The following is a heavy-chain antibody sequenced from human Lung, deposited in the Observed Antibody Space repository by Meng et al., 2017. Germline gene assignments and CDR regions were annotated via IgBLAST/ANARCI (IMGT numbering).Heavy chain of an antibody. J-gene: IGHJ2*01. CDR3: ARGQKGYFDL. CDR1: GASIRSSNYY. V-gene: IGHV4-30-4*01. Sequence: DPGTGDRSLTLSPRCMFSGASIRSSNYYGAWIRQPRGKGLKWSGHIYNSGSTYYTPSLKRPITISVDTSKNQFSLKLSSVTAADTAVYYCARGQKGYFDLWGRGTLVTVSS. CDR2: IYNSGST.